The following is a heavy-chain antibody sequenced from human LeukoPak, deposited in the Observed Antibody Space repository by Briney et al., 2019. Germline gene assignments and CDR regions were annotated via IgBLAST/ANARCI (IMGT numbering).Heavy chain of an antibody. J-gene: IGHJ4*02. Sequence: SVKVSCKASGGTFSSYAISWVRQAPGQGLEWMGGIIPIFGTANYAQKFQGRVTITTDGSTSTAYMELSSLRSEDTAVYYCARGRLYSGSPLDYWGQGTLVTVSS. D-gene: IGHD1-26*01. CDR1: GGTFSSYA. CDR2: IIPIFGTA. V-gene: IGHV1-69*05. CDR3: ARGRLYSGSPLDY.